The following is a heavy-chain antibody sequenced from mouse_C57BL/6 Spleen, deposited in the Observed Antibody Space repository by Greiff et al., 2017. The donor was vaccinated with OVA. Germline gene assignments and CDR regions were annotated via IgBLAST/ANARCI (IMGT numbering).Heavy chain of an antibody. V-gene: IGHV5-9-1*02. CDR1: GFTFSSYA. CDR2: ISSGGDYI. J-gene: IGHJ2*01. Sequence: EVKVVESGEGLVKPGGSLKHSCAASGFTFSSYAMSWVRQTPEKRLEWVAYISSGGDYIYYAATVKGRFPISRDNARNTLYLQMSSLKAEDTAMYYCTRDQRTGTGFDYWGQGTTLTVSS. D-gene: IGHD4-1*01. CDR3: TRDQRTGTGFDY.